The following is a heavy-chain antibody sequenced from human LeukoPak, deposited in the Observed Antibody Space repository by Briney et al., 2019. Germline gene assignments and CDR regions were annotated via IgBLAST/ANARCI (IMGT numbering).Heavy chain of an antibody. CDR2: INHSGST. D-gene: IGHD2-15*01. CDR3: ARGQVSRSGGSCYEVVMESTTFDC. V-gene: IGHV4-34*01. CDR1: GGSFSGYY. J-gene: IGHJ4*02. Sequence: SETLSLTCAVYGGSFSGYYWSWIRQPPGKGLEWIGEINHSGSTNYNPSLKSRVTMSVDTSKNQFSLKLSSVTAADTAVYYCARGQVSRSGGSCYEVVMESTTFDCWGQGTLVTVSS.